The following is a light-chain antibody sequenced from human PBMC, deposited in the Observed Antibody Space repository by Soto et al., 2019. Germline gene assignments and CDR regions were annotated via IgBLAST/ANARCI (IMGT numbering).Light chain of an antibody. Sequence: QSALTQPASVSGSPGQSITISCTGTSSDVGGYNYDSWYQQHPGKAPKLMIYEVSNRPSGVSNRFSGSKSGNTATLTISGLQAEDDADYFCSSYTSSITLLVFGGGTKLTVL. J-gene: IGLJ2*01. V-gene: IGLV2-14*01. CDR3: SSYTSSITLLV. CDR1: SSDVGGYNY. CDR2: EVS.